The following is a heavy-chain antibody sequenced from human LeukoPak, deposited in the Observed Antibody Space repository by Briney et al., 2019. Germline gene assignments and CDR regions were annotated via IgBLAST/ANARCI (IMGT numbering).Heavy chain of an antibody. CDR1: GASFSSGDQY. CDR2: IHPSGML. D-gene: IGHD3-22*01. CDR3: SRGLDSRKLGY. Sequence: SQTLSLTCTVSGASFSSGDQYWNWIRQSPGKGLEWVGSIHPSGMLYNNPSLESRVTISIDTSKNQFSLNLNSVTAADTAVYFCSRGLDSRKLGYWGQGTLVTVSS. J-gene: IGHJ4*02. V-gene: IGHV4-31*03.